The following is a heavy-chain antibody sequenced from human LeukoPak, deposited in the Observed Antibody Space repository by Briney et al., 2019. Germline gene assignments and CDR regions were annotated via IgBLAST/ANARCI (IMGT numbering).Heavy chain of an antibody. J-gene: IGHJ6*03. CDR1: GFTFTKYW. V-gene: IGHV3-7*03. CDR3: GYYYYMDV. CDR2: INENGSEK. Sequence: GGSLRLSCAASGFTFTKYWMSWVRQAPGKGLEWVANINENGSEKKYLDSVKGRFTISRDNAKNSLYLQMNSLRAEDTAVYYCGYYYYMDVWGKGTTVTISS.